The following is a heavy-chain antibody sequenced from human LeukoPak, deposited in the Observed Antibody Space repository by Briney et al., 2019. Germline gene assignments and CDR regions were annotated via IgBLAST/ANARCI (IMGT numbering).Heavy chain of an antibody. CDR2: INPNSGGT. J-gene: IGHJ4*02. Sequence: ASVKVSCKASGYTFTGYYMHWVRQAPGQGLEWMGWINPNSGGTNYAQKFQGRVTMTRDTSISTAYMELSRLRSDDTAVYYCARVKPRIAAAGVHFDYWGQGTLVTVSS. CDR3: ARVKPRIAAAGVHFDY. CDR1: GYTFTGYY. V-gene: IGHV1-2*02. D-gene: IGHD6-13*01.